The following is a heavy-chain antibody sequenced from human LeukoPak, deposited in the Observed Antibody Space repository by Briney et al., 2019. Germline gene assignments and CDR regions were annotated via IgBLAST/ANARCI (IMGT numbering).Heavy chain of an antibody. J-gene: IGHJ4*02. D-gene: IGHD1-26*01. CDR1: GYTFTSYG. Sequence: PRASVKVSCKASGYTFTSYGISWVRQAPGQGLEWMGWISAYNSNTHYAQKLQGRVTMTTDTSTSTAYMEVRSLRSDDTAVYYCAREVGRGFDYWGQGTLVTVSS. CDR3: AREVGRGFDY. V-gene: IGHV1-18*01. CDR2: ISAYNSNT.